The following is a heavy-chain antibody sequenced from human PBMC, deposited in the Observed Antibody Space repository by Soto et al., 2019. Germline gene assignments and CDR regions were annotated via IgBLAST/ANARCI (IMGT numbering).Heavy chain of an antibody. Sequence: QVQLVESEGGVVQPGRSLRLSCAASGFTFSSYGMHWVRQAPGKGLEWVAVISYDGSNKYYADSVKGRFTISRDNSKNTLYLQMNSLRAEDTAVYYCAKDRWVGATSYFDYWGQGTLVTVSS. CDR3: AKDRWVGATSYFDY. CDR1: GFTFSSYG. J-gene: IGHJ4*02. V-gene: IGHV3-30*18. D-gene: IGHD1-26*01. CDR2: ISYDGSNK.